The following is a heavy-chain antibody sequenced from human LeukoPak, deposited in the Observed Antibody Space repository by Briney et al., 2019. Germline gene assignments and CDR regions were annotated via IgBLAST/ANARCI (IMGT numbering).Heavy chain of an antibody. CDR1: GGSFSGDY. J-gene: IGHJ4*02. Sequence: SETLSLTCVVYGGSFSGDYWSWIRQPPGRGLEWIGEINHSGRTNYNPSLKSRVTISVDTSKNQFSLKLSSVTAADTAVYYCAREGFGELSHFNYWGQGTLVTVSS. V-gene: IGHV4-34*01. CDR3: AREGFGELSHFNY. D-gene: IGHD3-10*01. CDR2: INHSGRT.